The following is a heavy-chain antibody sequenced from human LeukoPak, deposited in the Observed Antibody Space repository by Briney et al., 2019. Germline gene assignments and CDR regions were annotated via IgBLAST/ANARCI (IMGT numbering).Heavy chain of an antibody. D-gene: IGHD4-11*01. V-gene: IGHV5-51*01. Sequence: GESLKISCKGSGYSFTNYWIAWVRQMPGKGLEYMGIINPGGSHIMYSPSFQGQVTISVDRSISTAYLQWSSLKASDTAMYYCARRNPTALRNNWFDPWGQGTLVTVSS. CDR2: INPGGSHI. J-gene: IGHJ5*02. CDR3: ARRNPTALRNNWFDP. CDR1: GYSFTNYW.